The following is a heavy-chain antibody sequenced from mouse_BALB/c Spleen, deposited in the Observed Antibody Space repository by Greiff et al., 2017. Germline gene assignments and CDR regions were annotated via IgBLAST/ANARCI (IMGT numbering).Heavy chain of an antibody. V-gene: IGHV1S137*01. J-gene: IGHJ1*01. Sequence: VQLQQSGAELVRPGVSVKISCKGSGYTFTDYAMHWVKQSHAKSLEWIGVISTYYGDASYNQKFKGKATMTVDKSSSTAYMELARLTSEDSAIYYCARSDPYGYWYFDVWGAGTTVTVSS. D-gene: IGHD1-1*01. CDR1: GYTFTDYA. CDR2: ISTYYGDA. CDR3: ARSDPYGYWYFDV.